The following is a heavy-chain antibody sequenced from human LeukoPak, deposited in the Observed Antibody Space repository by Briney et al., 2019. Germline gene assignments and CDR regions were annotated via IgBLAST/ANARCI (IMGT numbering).Heavy chain of an antibody. CDR3: ATGGSGYCGGDCYWAFDY. J-gene: IGHJ4*02. D-gene: IGHD2-21*02. CDR1: GYTLTELS. CDR2: FDPEDGET. Sequence: GASVKVSCKVSGYTLTELSTHWVRQAPGKGLEWMGGFDPEDGETIYAQKFQGRVAMTEDTSTDTAYMELSSLRSEDTAVYYCATGGSGYCGGDCYWAFDYWGQGTLVTVSS. V-gene: IGHV1-24*01.